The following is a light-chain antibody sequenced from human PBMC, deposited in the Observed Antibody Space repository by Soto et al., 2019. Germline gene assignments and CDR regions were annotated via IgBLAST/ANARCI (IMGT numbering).Light chain of an antibody. CDR1: QSVSSN. V-gene: IGKV3-15*01. J-gene: IGKJ2*01. Sequence: EIVMTQSPATLSVSPGERATLSCRASQSVSSNLAWYQQKPGQAPRLLIYGASTRATSIPARFSGSGSGTEFILTISSLQSEDFAVYYCQQYNNWPQTFGQGTKLEIK. CDR2: GAS. CDR3: QQYNNWPQT.